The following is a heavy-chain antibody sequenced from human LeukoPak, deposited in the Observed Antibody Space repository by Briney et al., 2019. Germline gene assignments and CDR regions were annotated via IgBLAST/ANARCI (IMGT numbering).Heavy chain of an antibody. D-gene: IGHD6-13*01. CDR2: IYYSGST. J-gene: IGHJ2*01. CDR1: GGSISSSY. Sequence: PSPTLSPTSPVYGGSISSSYWSWIRQHPGKGLEWIGYIYYSGSTNYSPSLKSRLTISVDTSKNQFSLKLSSVTAADTAVYYCARTYGSSGLGYFDLWGRGTLVTVSS. CDR3: ARTYGSSGLGYFDL. V-gene: IGHV4-59*01.